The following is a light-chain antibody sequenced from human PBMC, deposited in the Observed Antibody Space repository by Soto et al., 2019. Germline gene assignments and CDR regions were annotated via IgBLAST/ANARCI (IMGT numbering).Light chain of an antibody. Sequence: QSALTQPRSVSGSPGQSVTVSCIGTSSDVGDYNSVSWYQQHPGKAPKLMIYDVSKRPSGVPDRFSGSKSGNTASLTIFGLQAEDEADYYCCSYVGGYSYVFGIGTKVTVL. CDR3: CSYVGGYSYV. CDR2: DVS. V-gene: IGLV2-11*01. CDR1: SSDVGDYNS. J-gene: IGLJ1*01.